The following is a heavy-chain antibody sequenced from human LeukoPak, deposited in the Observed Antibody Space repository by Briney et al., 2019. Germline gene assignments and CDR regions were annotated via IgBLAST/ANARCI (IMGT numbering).Heavy chain of an antibody. CDR3: AVIVAAGTGGFDS. D-gene: IGHD6-13*01. V-gene: IGHV3-7*01. CDR2: IKFDGSQT. J-gene: IGHJ4*02. CDR1: DFSFSNYW. Sequence: GGSLRLSCTASDFSFSNYWMTWVRQAPGKGLEWVANIKFDGSQTYYVDSVKGRFTVSRDNAKDSLYLLMNNLRADDTAVYYCAVIVAAGTGGFDSWGQGTLVTVSS.